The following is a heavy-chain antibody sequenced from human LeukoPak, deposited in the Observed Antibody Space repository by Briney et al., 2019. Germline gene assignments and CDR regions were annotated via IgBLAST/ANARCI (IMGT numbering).Heavy chain of an antibody. CDR3: ARAQYSQVVRYFDWLDYYYYAMDV. V-gene: IGHV3-64*01. D-gene: IGHD3-9*01. CDR2: ISSNGGST. J-gene: IGHJ6*02. CDR1: GFTFSSYA. Sequence: GGSLRLSCAASGFTFSSYAMHWVRQAPGKGLEYVSAISSNGGSTYYANSVKGRFTISRDNSKNTLYLQMGSLRAEDMAVYYCARAQYSQVVRYFDWLDYYYYAMDVWGQGTTVTVSS.